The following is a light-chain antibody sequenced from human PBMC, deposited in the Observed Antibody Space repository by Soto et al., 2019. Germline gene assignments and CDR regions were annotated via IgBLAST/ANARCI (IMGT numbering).Light chain of an antibody. CDR3: QQYGSSPLT. J-gene: IGKJ4*01. CDR2: GAS. CDR1: QSLLHTSNNKNY. Sequence: DILMTQSPDSLPVSLGERATFNCKPSQSLLHTSNNKNYLAWYQQKPGQAPRLLIYGASSRATGIPDRFSGSGSGTDFTLTISRLEPEDFAVYYCQQYGSSPLTFGGGTKVDIK. V-gene: IGKV4-1*01.